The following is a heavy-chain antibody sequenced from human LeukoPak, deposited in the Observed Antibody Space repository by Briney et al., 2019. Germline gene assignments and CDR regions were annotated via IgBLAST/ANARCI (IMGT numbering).Heavy chain of an antibody. CDR2: IYYSGST. CDR3: ASFYCSGGSCHQYFSYYYMDV. V-gene: IGHV4-4*02. J-gene: IGHJ6*03. CDR1: GGSISSSNW. D-gene: IGHD2-15*01. Sequence: SGTLSLTCAVSGGSISSSNWWSWVRQPPGKGLEWIGSIYYSGSTYYNPSLQSRVTISVDTSKNQFPLKLNSVTAADTAVYYCASFYCSGGSCHQYFSYYYMDVWGKGTTVTISS.